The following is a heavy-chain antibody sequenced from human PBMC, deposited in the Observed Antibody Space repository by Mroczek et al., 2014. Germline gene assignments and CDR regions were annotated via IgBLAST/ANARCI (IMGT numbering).Heavy chain of an antibody. V-gene: IGHV3-23*04. CDR3: AKDYMVRGVIRAEYFQH. CDR2: ISGSGGST. CDR1: GFTFSSYA. Sequence: VQLVESGGGLVQPGGSLRLSCAASGFTFSSYAMSWVRQAPGKGLEWVSAISGSGGSTYYADSVKGRFTISRDNSKNTLYLQMNSLRAEDTAVYYCAKDYMVRGVIRAEYFQHWGQGTLVTVSS. J-gene: IGHJ1*01. D-gene: IGHD3-10*01.